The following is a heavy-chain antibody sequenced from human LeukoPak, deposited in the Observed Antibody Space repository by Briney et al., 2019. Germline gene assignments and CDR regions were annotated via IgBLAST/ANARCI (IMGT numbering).Heavy chain of an antibody. V-gene: IGHV3-74*01. CDR1: GFTFSSYW. CDR2: INIDGSST. J-gene: IGHJ4*02. Sequence: PGGSLRLSCAASGFTFSSYWMHWVRQAPGKGLVWVSRINIDGSSTTYADSVKGRFTISRNNAKNTLYLQMNSLRAEDTAVYYCARGPVLDDYGGNSPYWGQGTLVTVSS. CDR3: ARGPVLDDYGGNSPY. D-gene: IGHD4-23*01.